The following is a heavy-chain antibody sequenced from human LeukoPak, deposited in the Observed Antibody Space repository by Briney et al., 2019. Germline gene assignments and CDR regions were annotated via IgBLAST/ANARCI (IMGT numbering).Heavy chain of an antibody. V-gene: IGHV3-30*18. CDR3: AKDLAPTRYCSSTSCYNHYYYGMDV. Sequence: GRSLRLSCAASGFTFSSYGMHWVRQAPGKGLEWVAVISYDGSNKYYADSVKGRFTISRDNSKNTLYLQMNSLRAEDTAVYCCAKDLAPTRYCSSTSCYNHYYYGMDVWGQGTTVTVSS. D-gene: IGHD2-2*02. J-gene: IGHJ6*02. CDR1: GFTFSSYG. CDR2: ISYDGSNK.